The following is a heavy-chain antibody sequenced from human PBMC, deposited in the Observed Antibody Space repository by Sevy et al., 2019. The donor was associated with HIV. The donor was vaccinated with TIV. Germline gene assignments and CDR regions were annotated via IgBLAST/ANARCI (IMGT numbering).Heavy chain of an antibody. Sequence: SETLSLTCTVSGGSISSDSFLWGWIRQTPGEGLRWIGSIPYSGSPYYDPSLKSRITVDVDTSKKQFSLELRSVTAADTAMYYCARHLHFYGIDVWGPGTTVTVSS. J-gene: IGHJ6*02. D-gene: IGHD3-3*02. CDR3: ARHLHFYGIDV. CDR1: GGSISSDSFL. V-gene: IGHV4-39*01. CDR2: IPYSGSP.